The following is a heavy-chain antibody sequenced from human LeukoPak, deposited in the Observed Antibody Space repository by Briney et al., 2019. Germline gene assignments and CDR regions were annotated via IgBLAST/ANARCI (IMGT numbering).Heavy chain of an antibody. J-gene: IGHJ3*02. D-gene: IGHD3-9*01. CDR1: GGSISSYY. V-gene: IGHV4-4*07. CDR2: IYTSGST. CDR3: ARMRYFDSPPGVAFDI. Sequence: SETLSLTCTVSGGSISSYYWSWIRQPAGKGLEWIGRIYTSGSTNYNPSLKSRVTMSVDTSKNQFSLKLSSVTAADTAVYYCARMRYFDSPPGVAFDIWGQGTMVTVSS.